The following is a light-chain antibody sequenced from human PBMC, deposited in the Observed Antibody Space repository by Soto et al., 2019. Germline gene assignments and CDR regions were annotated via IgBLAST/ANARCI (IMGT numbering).Light chain of an antibody. CDR2: GAS. Sequence: EIVMTQSPATLSVSPGERATLSCRASQSVSSNLAWYQQKPGQAPSLLIYGASTRATGTPARFSGSGSGTEFALTIRSLQSEDFAVYYCQQYSRWPLTFGGGTKVEIK. CDR1: QSVSSN. J-gene: IGKJ4*01. CDR3: QQYSRWPLT. V-gene: IGKV3-15*01.